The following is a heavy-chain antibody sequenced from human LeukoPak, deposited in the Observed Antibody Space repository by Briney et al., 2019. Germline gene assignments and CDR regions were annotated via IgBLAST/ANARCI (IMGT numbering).Heavy chain of an antibody. CDR3: ARGKTGTPGSFDY. Sequence: SETLSLTCAVSGYSISSGYYWGWIRQPPGKGLEWIGSIYHSGSTYYNPSLKSRVTISVDTSKNQFSLKLSSVTAADTAVYYCARGKTGTPGSFDYWGQGTLVTVSS. CDR2: IYHSGST. D-gene: IGHD1-1*01. CDR1: GYSISSGYY. V-gene: IGHV4-38-2*01. J-gene: IGHJ4*02.